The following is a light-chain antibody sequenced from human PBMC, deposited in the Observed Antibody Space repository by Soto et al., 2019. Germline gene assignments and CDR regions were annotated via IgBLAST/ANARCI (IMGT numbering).Light chain of an antibody. CDR3: SSYTRSTTLNVL. CDR1: SSDVGGYKY. Sequence: SVLTQPASVSGSHGQSITISCTGTSSDVGGYKYVSWYQQHPGKVPKLMIYEVSNRPSGVSNRFSGSKSGNTASLSISGLQADDEAEYYCSSYTRSTTLNVLFGGGTKLTVL. CDR2: EVS. V-gene: IGLV2-14*01. J-gene: IGLJ2*01.